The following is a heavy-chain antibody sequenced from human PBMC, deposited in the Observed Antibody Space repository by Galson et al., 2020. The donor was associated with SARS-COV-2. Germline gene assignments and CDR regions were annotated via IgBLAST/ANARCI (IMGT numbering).Heavy chain of an antibody. CDR2: INPSGGST. CDR3: ARGGDGYGYCWFDP. CDR1: GYSFTRYY. V-gene: IGHV1-46*01. D-gene: IGHD3-22*01. Sequence: ASVKVSCPASGYSFTRYYMHWVRQAPGQGLEWMGIINPSGGSTTYAQKFQGRVTMTRDTSTGTVYMELSSLRAEDTAGYYCARGGDGYGYCWFDPWGQGTLVTVSS. J-gene: IGHJ5*02.